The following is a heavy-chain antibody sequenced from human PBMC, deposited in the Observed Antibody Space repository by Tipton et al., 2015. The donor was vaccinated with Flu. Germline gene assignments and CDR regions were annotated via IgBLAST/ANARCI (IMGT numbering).Heavy chain of an antibody. CDR3: ARDPRGYYYWDV. J-gene: IGHJ6*03. V-gene: IGHV3-53*01. CDR1: GYSISSGYY. Sequence: LSLTCAVSGYSISSGYYWGWIRQPPGKGLEWVSVIYAAGFTYYADSVQGRFTISRDSSKNTLYLQMNSLRAEDTAVYFCARDPRGYYYWDVWGKGTTVTVSS. CDR2: IYAAGFT.